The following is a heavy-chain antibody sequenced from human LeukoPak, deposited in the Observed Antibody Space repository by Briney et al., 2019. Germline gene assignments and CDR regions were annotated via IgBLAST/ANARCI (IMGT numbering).Heavy chain of an antibody. J-gene: IGHJ4*02. CDR1: GGSISSGDYY. CDR3: AREDYDFWSGYSSGFDY. V-gene: IGHV4-30-4*01. Sequence: SETLSLTCTVSGGSISSGDYYWSWIRQPPGKGLEWIGYIYYSGSTYYNPSLKGRVTISVDTSKNQFSLKLSSVTAADTAVYYCAREDYDFWSGYSSGFDYWGQGTLVTVSS. CDR2: IYYSGST. D-gene: IGHD3-3*01.